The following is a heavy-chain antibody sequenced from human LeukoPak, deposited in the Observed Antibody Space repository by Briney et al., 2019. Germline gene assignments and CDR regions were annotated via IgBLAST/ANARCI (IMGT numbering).Heavy chain of an antibody. J-gene: IGHJ4*02. V-gene: IGHV3-33*01. CDR3: VRESCGANCWGADY. Sequence: GRSLRLSCAASGFTFTSYSMHWVRQAPGKGLEWVAVIWYDGSKKIYADSVKGRFTISRDDSQNTLYLQMNSLRAEDTAVYYCVRESCGANCWGADYWGQGTLVTVSS. CDR1: GFTFTSYS. D-gene: IGHD4/OR15-4a*01. CDR2: IWYDGSKK.